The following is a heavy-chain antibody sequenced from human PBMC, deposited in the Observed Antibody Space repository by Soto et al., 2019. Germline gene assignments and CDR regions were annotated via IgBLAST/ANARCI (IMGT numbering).Heavy chain of an antibody. Sequence: SETLSLTCTVSGGSISSSSYYWGWIRQPPGKGLEWIGSIYYSGSTYYNPSLKSRVTISVDTSKNQFSLKLSSVTAADTAVYYCARHRRLWFGELQSGPFDYWGQGTLVTVSS. V-gene: IGHV4-39*01. CDR2: IYYSGST. CDR1: GGSISSSSYY. CDR3: ARHRRLWFGELQSGPFDY. J-gene: IGHJ4*02. D-gene: IGHD3-10*01.